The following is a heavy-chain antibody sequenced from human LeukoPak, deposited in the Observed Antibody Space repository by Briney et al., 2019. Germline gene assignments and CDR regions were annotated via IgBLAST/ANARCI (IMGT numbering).Heavy chain of an antibody. CDR3: ARGIFYGGRKQYIWFDL. D-gene: IGHD2/OR15-2a*01. V-gene: IGHV4-34*01. CDR1: GGPFRGFF. CDR2: VSHGGTS. J-gene: IGHJ5*02. Sequence: KTSETLSLTCAVSGGPFRGFFWSWIRQAPGKGLEWIAEVSHGGTSNYNPSLKSRITISVDTSKSQFSLKLTSVTAADTAVYYCARGIFYGGRKQYIWFDLWGQGALVTVSS.